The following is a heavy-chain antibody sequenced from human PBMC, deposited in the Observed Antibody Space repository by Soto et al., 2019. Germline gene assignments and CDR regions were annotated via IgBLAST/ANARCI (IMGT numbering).Heavy chain of an antibody. CDR3: AKGLIIPAEIDC. CDR2: ISWDSDTI. V-gene: IGHV3-9*01. D-gene: IGHD2-2*02. CDR1: GFTFDDYA. Sequence: EVQLVESGGGLVQSGRSLRLSCAASGFTFDDYAMHWVRQAPGKGLEWVSGISWDSDTIGYADSVKGRFTISRDNAKNSLYLQMNSLRAEHSALYYCAKGLIIPAEIDCWGQGTLVTVSS. J-gene: IGHJ4*02.